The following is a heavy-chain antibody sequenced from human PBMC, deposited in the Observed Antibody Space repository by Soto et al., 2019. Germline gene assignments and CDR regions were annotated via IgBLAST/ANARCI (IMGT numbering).Heavy chain of an antibody. CDR2: IIPIFGTA. D-gene: IGHD6-19*01. CDR3: ARDPCIAVEGYFDY. Sequence: GASVKVSCKASGGTFSSSAISWVRQAPGQGLEWMGGIIPIFGTANYAQKFQGRVTVTADKSTSTAYMELSSLRSEDTAVYYCARDPCIAVEGYFDYWGQGTLVTVSA. V-gene: IGHV1-69*06. CDR1: GGTFSSSA. J-gene: IGHJ4*02.